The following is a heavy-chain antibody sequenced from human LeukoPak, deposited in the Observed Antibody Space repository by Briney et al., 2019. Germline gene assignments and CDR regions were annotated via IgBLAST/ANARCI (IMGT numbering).Heavy chain of an antibody. J-gene: IGHJ4*02. CDR2: MYSGGST. CDR1: GFTVSSNY. V-gene: IGHV3-66*01. D-gene: IGHD2-2*02. Sequence: GGSLRLSCAASGFTVSSNYKNWVRQAPGKGLEWVSVMYSGGSTFYGDSVKGRFTISRDNSKNTLYLQMNSLRAEDTAVYYCARGGLRYCSSTSCYTPNDYWGQGTLVTVSS. CDR3: ARGGLRYCSSTSCYTPNDY.